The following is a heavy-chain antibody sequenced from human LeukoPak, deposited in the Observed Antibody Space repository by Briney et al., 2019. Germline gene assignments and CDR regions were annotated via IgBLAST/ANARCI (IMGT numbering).Heavy chain of an antibody. CDR1: GFTFSSYW. J-gene: IGHJ6*02. D-gene: IGHD2-21*02. Sequence: GGSLRLSCAATGFTFSSYWMSWVRQAPGKGLEWVANIKQDGSEKYYVDSVKGRFTISRDNAKNSLYLQMNSLRAEDTAVYYCARVWCGDCYSHYYYGMDVWGQGTTVTVSS. CDR3: ARVWCGDCYSHYYYGMDV. CDR2: IKQDGSEK. V-gene: IGHV3-7*04.